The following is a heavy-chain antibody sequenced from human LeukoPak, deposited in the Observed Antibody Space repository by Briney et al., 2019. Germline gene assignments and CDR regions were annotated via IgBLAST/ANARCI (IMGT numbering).Heavy chain of an antibody. J-gene: IGHJ4*02. Sequence: GGSLRLSCAASGFSFNNYAMVWVRQTPGKGLEWVSVISAGNDIVYPDSVKGRFSISRDSSKNTLYLQMNSLRVEDTAVYYCAKYAPPTTALTRFFDDWGQGTLVTVSS. CDR3: AKYAPPTTALTRFFDD. D-gene: IGHD4-17*01. CDR2: ISAGNDI. V-gene: IGHV3-23*01. CDR1: GFSFNNYA.